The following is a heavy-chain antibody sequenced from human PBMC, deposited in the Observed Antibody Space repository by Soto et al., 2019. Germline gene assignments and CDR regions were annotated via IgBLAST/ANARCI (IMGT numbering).Heavy chain of an antibody. V-gene: IGHV4-34*01. CDR3: ARGRIAAAGTGFDY. CDR2: INHSGST. D-gene: IGHD6-13*01. J-gene: IGHJ4*02. CDR1: GGSFSGYY. Sequence: SETLSLTCAVYGGSFSGYYWSWIRQPPGKGLEWIGEINHSGSTNYNPSLKSRVTISVDTSKNQFSLKLSSVTAADTAVYYCARGRIAAAGTGFDYWGQGTLVTVSS.